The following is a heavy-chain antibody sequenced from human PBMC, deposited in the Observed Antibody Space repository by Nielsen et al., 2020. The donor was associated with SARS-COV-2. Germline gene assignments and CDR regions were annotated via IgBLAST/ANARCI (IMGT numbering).Heavy chain of an antibody. CDR3: AKGGHYGDYVRVDY. Sequence: GGSLRLSCAASGFTFSSYGMHWVRQAPGKGLEWVAVISYDGSNKYYADSVKGRFTISRDNSKNTLYLQMNSLRAEDTAVYYCAKGGHYGDYVRVDYWGQGTLVTVSS. J-gene: IGHJ4*02. V-gene: IGHV3-30*18. D-gene: IGHD4-17*01. CDR2: ISYDGSNK. CDR1: GFTFSSYG.